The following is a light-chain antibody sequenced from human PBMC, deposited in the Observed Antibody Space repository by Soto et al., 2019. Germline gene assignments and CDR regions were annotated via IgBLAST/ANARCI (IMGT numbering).Light chain of an antibody. V-gene: IGKV3-15*01. CDR3: QQYNNWPWT. J-gene: IGKJ1*01. CDR2: DAS. Sequence: EIVMTQSPATLSVSPGDRATLSCRASQSVSGNVAWFLQRPGQAPRLLIYDASTRATGIPVRFSGSASGTEFTLTISGLQSEDFAVSYGQQYNNWPWTFGQGTKVEIK. CDR1: QSVSGN.